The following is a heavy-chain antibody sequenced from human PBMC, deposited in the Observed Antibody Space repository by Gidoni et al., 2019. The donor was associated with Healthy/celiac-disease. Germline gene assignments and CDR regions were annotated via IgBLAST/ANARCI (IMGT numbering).Heavy chain of an antibody. D-gene: IGHD2-15*01. CDR1: GYTFTSYG. Sequence: ASGYTFTSYGISWVRQAPGQGLEWMGWISAYNGNTNYAQKLQGRVTMTTDTSTSTAYMELRSLRSDDTAVYYCARRGPYCSGGSCYPDNWFDPWGQGTLVTVSS. J-gene: IGHJ5*02. CDR3: ARRGPYCSGGSCYPDNWFDP. V-gene: IGHV1-18*04. CDR2: ISAYNGNT.